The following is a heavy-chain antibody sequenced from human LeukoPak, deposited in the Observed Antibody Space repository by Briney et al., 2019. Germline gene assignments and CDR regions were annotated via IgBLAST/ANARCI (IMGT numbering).Heavy chain of an antibody. V-gene: IGHV3-74*01. CDR3: ARGDTTGWYYFDS. CDR2: INSDGSST. CDR1: GFTFSSYW. D-gene: IGHD6-19*01. J-gene: IGHJ4*02. Sequence: GGSLRLSCAASGFTFSSYWMHWVRQAPGKGLVWVSRINSDGSSTSYADSVKGRFTISRDNSGNTLYLQMNNLRAEDTAVYYCARGDTTGWYYFDSWGQGTLVTVSS.